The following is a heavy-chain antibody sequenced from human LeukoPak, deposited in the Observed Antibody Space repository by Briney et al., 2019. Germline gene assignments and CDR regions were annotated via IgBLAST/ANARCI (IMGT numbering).Heavy chain of an antibody. V-gene: IGHV4-61*02. Sequence: PSETLSLTCTVSGGSISSGSYYWSWIRQPAGKGLEWIGRIYTGGNTNYNPSLKSRVTISVDTSKNQFSLKLSSVTAADTAVYYCARDHYSVWWFDPWGQGTLVTVSS. CDR3: ARDHYSVWWFDP. CDR2: IYTGGNT. J-gene: IGHJ5*02. D-gene: IGHD2-15*01. CDR1: GGSISSGSYY.